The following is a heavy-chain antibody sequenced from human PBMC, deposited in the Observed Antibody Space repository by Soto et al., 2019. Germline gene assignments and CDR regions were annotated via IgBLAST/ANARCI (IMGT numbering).Heavy chain of an antibody. V-gene: IGHV3-53*01. J-gene: IGHJ6*02. Sequence: GPIRDSCGASEVNGSSNYMSWVSKDPGKGLEWVSVIYSGGSTYYADSVKGRFTISRDNSKNTLYLQMNSLRAEDTAVYYCARDGYNSYYYYGMDVWGQGTTVTVSS. D-gene: IGHD5-12*01. CDR2: IYSGGST. CDR1: EVNGSSNY. CDR3: ARDGYNSYYYYGMDV.